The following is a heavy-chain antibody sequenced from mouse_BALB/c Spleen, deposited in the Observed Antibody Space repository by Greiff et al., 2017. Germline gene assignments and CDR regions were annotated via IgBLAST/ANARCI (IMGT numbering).Heavy chain of an antibody. CDR2: IDPANGNT. Sequence: VQLQQSGAELVKPGASVTLSCTASGFNIKDTYMHWVKQRPEQGLEWIGRIDPANGNTKYDPKFQGKATITADTSSNTAYLQLSSLTSEDTAVYYCAINDYGASRGDVDYWGQGTSVTVSS. V-gene: IGHV14-3*02. D-gene: IGHD1-1*01. CDR1: GFNIKDTY. J-gene: IGHJ4*01. CDR3: AINDYGASRGDVDY.